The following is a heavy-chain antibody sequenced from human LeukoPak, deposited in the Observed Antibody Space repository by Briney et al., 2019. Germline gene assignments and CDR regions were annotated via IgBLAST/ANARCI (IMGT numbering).Heavy chain of an antibody. CDR2: IIPIFGTA. V-gene: IGHV1-69*13. D-gene: IGHD3-3*01. CDR3: ARDQDDFWSGYPRYFDY. J-gene: IGHJ4*02. CDR1: GGTFSSYA. Sequence: GASVKVSCKASGGTFSSYAISWVRQAPGQGLEWMGGIIPIFGTANYAQKFQGRVTITADESTSTAYMELSSLRSEDTAVYYCARDQDDFWSGYPRYFDYWGQGTLVTVSS.